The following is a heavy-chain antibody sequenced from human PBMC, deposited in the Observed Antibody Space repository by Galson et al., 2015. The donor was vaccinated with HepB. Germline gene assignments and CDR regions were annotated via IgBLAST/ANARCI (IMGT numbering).Heavy chain of an antibody. Sequence: SVKVSCAASGYTIGRYWIHWVRQVPGKGPVWISCITVYATNTEFAHTVKGRFALSRDTARNTVYLQLSSLTAEDTAVYYCAREGGGGTPFDCWGQGTLVTVSS. J-gene: IGHJ4*02. CDR3: AREGGGGTPFDC. CDR1: GYTIGRYW. CDR2: ITVYATNT. D-gene: IGHD3-16*01. V-gene: IGHV3-74*03.